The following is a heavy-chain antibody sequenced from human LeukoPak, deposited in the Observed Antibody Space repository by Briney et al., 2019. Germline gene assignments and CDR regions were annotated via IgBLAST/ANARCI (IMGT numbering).Heavy chain of an antibody. D-gene: IGHD2-15*01. J-gene: IGHJ4*02. Sequence: GGSLRLSCAASGFTFSSYAMSWVRQAPGKGLEWVSAIGGSGGSTYYADSVKGRFTISRDNSKNTLYLQMNSLRAEDTAVYYCAKVTDIVVVVAAILDYWGQGTLVTVSS. CDR3: AKVTDIVVVVAAILDY. CDR1: GFTFSSYA. V-gene: IGHV3-23*01. CDR2: IGGSGGST.